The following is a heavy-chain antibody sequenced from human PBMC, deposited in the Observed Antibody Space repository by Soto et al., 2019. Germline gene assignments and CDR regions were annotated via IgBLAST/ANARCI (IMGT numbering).Heavy chain of an antibody. Sequence: PSETLSLTCAVSGGSFTSNNWWTWVRQPPGQGLEWIGEIYRTGSTNYNPSLKSRVTISLDKSENQFSLKVNSMTAADTAVYYCARYRREAVAGYTLDNWGQGILVTVSS. CDR3: ARYRREAVAGYTLDN. CDR1: GGSFTSNNW. CDR2: IYRTGST. J-gene: IGHJ4*02. V-gene: IGHV4-4*02. D-gene: IGHD6-13*01.